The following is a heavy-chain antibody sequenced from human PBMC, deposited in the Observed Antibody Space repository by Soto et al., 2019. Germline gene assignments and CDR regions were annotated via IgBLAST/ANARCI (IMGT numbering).Heavy chain of an antibody. CDR2: ISHGGST. Sequence: QVQLQESGPGLVKPSGTLSLTSAVAGDSINSSHWWHWVRQPPEKGLEGIGQISHGGSTTYNPSPTRRDPISVDKAKNPFCLRLASVTAPLRAVHYWAARQFWSTPWSARRLDYWGQGTLVTVS. J-gene: IGHJ4*02. CDR3: AARQFWSTPWSARRLDY. CDR1: GDSINSSHW. V-gene: IGHV4-4*02. D-gene: IGHD3-3*01.